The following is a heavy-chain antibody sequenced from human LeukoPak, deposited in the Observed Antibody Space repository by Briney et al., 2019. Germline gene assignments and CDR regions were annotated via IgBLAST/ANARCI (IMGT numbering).Heavy chain of an antibody. V-gene: IGHV4-59*02. Sequence: PSETLSLTCVVSGVSVSGYYWGWIRQPPGRGLERIGYVYYSGSTNYNPSFKRRITISVDTSRNQFSLQLSSVTAADTAVYYCARIHRYCSGGACYVLDNWGQGTLVAVSS. CDR2: VYYSGST. CDR1: GVSVSGYY. CDR3: ARIHRYCSGGACYVLDN. D-gene: IGHD2-15*01. J-gene: IGHJ4*02.